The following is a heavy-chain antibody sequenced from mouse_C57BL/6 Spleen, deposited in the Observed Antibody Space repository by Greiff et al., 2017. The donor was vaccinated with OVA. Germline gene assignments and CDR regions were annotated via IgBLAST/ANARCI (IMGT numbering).Heavy chain of an antibody. CDR3: ARHIYDGDLDY. CDR1: GFTFSDYY. J-gene: IGHJ2*01. Sequence: EVKLVESGGGLVQPGGSLKLSCAASGFTFSDYYMYWVRQTPEKRLEWVAYIRNGGGSTYYPATVQGRFTISRDNAKNTLYLQRSRLKSEDTAMYNCARHIYDGDLDYWGQGTTRTVSS. CDR2: IRNGGGST. D-gene: IGHD2-3*01. V-gene: IGHV5-12*01.